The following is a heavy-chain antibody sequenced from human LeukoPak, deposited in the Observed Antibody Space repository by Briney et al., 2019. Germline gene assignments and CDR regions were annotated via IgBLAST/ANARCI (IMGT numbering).Heavy chain of an antibody. CDR2: INPNSGGT. CDR1: GYTFTGYY. D-gene: IGHD1-7*01. J-gene: IGHJ6*03. Sequence: ASVKVSCKASGYTFTGYYMHWVRQAPGQGLEWMGWINPNSGGTNYAQKFQGRVIMTRDTSISTAYMELSRLRADDTAVYYCARELEIRSYYFYMDVWGKGTTVTVSS. V-gene: IGHV1-2*02. CDR3: ARELEIRSYYFYMDV.